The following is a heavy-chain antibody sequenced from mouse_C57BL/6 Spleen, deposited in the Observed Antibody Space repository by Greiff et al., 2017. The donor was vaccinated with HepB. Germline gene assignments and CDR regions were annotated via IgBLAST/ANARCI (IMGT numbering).Heavy chain of an antibody. J-gene: IGHJ2*01. V-gene: IGHV14-4*01. CDR1: GFNIKDDY. Sequence: EVQLVESGAEVVRPGASVKLSCTASGFNIKDDYMHWVKQRPEQGLEWIGWIDPENGDTEYASKFQGKATITADTSSNTAYLQLSSLTSEDTAVYYCTVGYFDYWGQGTTLTVSS. CDR2: IDPENGDT. CDR3: TVGYFDY.